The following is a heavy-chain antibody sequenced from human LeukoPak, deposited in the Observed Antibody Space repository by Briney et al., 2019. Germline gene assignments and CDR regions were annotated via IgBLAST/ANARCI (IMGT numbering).Heavy chain of an antibody. CDR1: GFTFDDYA. CDR3: AKDVKGYYYYYGMDV. Sequence: GGSLRLSCAASGFTFDDYAMHWVRQAPGKGLEGVPGLSWISGSIGYADSVKGRFTISRDNAKNSLYLQMNSLRAEDTALYYCAKDVKGYYYYYGMDVWGQGTTVTVSS. V-gene: IGHV3-9*01. CDR2: LSWISGSI. J-gene: IGHJ6*02.